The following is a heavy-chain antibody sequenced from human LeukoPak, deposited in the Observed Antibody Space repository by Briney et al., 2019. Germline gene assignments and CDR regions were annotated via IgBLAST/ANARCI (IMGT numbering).Heavy chain of an antibody. V-gene: IGHV4-59*11. CDR3: AHSPPDYYYYMDV. CDR1: GGSISSHY. Sequence: SETLSLTCTVSGGSISSHYWSWIRQPPGKGLEWIGYIYYSGSTNYNPSLKNRVTISVDTSKNQFSLKLSSVTAADTAVYYCAHSPPDYYYYMDVWGKGTTVTVSS. CDR2: IYYSGST. J-gene: IGHJ6*03.